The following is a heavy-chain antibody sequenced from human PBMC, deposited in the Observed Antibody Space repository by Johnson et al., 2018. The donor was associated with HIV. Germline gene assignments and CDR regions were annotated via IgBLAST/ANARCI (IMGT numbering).Heavy chain of an antibody. CDR2: ISYDGSNK. J-gene: IGHJ3*02. CDR1: GFTFSSYA. Sequence: VQLVESGGGVVQPGRSLRLSCAASGFTFSSYAMHWVRQAPGKGLEWVAVISYDGSNKYYADSVKGRFTISRDNSKNTLYLQMNSLRAEDTAVYYCAKATQGSFDIWGQGTMVTVSS. V-gene: IGHV3-30*04. CDR3: AKATQGSFDI.